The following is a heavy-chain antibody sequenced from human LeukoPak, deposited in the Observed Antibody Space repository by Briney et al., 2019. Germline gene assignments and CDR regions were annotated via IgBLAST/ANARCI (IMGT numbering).Heavy chain of an antibody. D-gene: IGHD3-3*01. Sequence: SETLSLTCTVSGGSISTYYWSWIRQPPGKGLEWIGYIYYSGNTVYNPSLKSRVTMSVDTSKNQFSLRLSSVTTADTAVYYCARVWSYNFDYWGQGTLVTVSS. J-gene: IGHJ4*02. CDR2: IYYSGNT. CDR1: GGSISTYY. V-gene: IGHV4-59*01. CDR3: ARVWSYNFDY.